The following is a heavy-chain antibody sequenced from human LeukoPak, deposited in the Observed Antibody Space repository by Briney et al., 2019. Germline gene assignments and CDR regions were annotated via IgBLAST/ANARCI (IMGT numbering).Heavy chain of an antibody. V-gene: IGHV1-8*03. Sequence: GASVKVSCKASGYTFTGYYMHWVRQAPGQGLEWMGWMNPNSGNTGYAQKFQGRVTITRNTSISTAYMELSSLRSEDTAVYYCARGTRRSGWHYWGQGTLVTVSS. CDR1: GYTFTGYY. J-gene: IGHJ4*02. CDR3: ARGTRRSGWHY. CDR2: MNPNSGNT. D-gene: IGHD6-19*01.